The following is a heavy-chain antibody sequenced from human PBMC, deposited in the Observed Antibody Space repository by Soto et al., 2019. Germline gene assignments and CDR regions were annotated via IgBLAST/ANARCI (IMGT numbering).Heavy chain of an antibody. CDR3: ARRYGSAFDI. Sequence: TSETLSLTCTVSGDSIGSHYWSWLRQPPGKGLEWIGYIYYSGSTNYNPSLKSRVTISVDTSKNQFSLKLSSVTAADTAVYYCARRYGSAFDIWGQGTMVTVSS. CDR2: IYYSGST. CDR1: GDSIGSHY. J-gene: IGHJ3*02. D-gene: IGHD3-10*01. V-gene: IGHV4-59*11.